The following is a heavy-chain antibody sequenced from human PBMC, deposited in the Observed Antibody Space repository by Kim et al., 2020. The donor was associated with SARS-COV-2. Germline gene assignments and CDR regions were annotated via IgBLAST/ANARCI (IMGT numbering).Heavy chain of an antibody. CDR3: VGIAVAGWVVY. J-gene: IGHJ4*02. CDR2: INHSGST. V-gene: IGHV4-34*01. Sequence: SETLSLTCAVYGGSFSGYYWSWIRQPPGKGLEWIGEINHSGSTNYNPSLKSRVTISVDTSKNQFSLKLSSVTAADTAVYYCVGIAVAGWVVYWGQGTLVTVSS. CDR1: GGSFSGYY. D-gene: IGHD6-19*01.